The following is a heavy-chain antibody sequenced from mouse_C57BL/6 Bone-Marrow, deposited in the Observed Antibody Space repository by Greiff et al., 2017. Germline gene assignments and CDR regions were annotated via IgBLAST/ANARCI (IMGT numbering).Heavy chain of an antibody. Sequence: VQLQQSGAELAKPGASVKLSCKASGYTFTSYWMHWVKPRPGQGLEWIGYINPSSGYTKYNQKFKDKATLTADKSSSTAYMQLSSLTYEDSAVYYCAKGQLRAWFAYWGQGTLVTVSA. CDR3: AKGQLRAWFAY. CDR1: GYTFTSYW. V-gene: IGHV1-7*01. D-gene: IGHD3-2*02. J-gene: IGHJ3*01. CDR2: INPSSGYT.